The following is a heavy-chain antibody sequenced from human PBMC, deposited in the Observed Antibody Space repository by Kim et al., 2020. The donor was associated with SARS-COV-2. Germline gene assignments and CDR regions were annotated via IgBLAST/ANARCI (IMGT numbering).Heavy chain of an antibody. V-gene: IGHV1-24*01. Sequence: ASVKVSCKVSGYTLTELSMHWVRQAPGKGLEWMGGFDPEDGETIYAQKFQGRVTMTEDTSTDTAYMELSSLRSEDTAVYYCATDGRWKQWLTIWGQGTLVTVSS. J-gene: IGHJ4*02. CDR3: ATDGRWKQWLTI. CDR2: FDPEDGET. CDR1: GYTLTELS. D-gene: IGHD6-19*01.